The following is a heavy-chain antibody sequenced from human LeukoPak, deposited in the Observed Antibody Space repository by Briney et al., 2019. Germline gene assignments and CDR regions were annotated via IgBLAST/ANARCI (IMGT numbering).Heavy chain of an antibody. CDR1: GGTFSSYA. J-gene: IGHJ6*03. CDR3: ARGGEYSSSFLDYYYYYMDV. D-gene: IGHD6-6*01. V-gene: IGHV1-69*11. CDR2: IIPILGTA. Sequence: SVKVSCKASGGTFSSYAISWVRQAPGQGLEWMGRIIPILGTANYAQKFQGRVTITTDESTSTAYMELSSLRSEDTAVYYCARGGEYSSSFLDYYYYYMDVWGKGTTVTVSS.